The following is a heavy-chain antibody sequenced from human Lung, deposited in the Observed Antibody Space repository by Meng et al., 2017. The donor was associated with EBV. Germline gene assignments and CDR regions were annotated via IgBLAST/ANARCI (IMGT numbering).Heavy chain of an antibody. CDR2: SYYSGST. V-gene: IGHV4-59*01. CDR1: GGSSSSYY. CDR3: ARGLAYSSSSPFDY. D-gene: IGHD6-6*01. J-gene: IGHJ4*02. Sequence: QLQQSGAGLLEPSEPPATTCPSAGGSSSSYYWSWMRKPPGQGLEWSGYSYYSGSTNYNPSLKSRVTRSVDTSKNQFSLKLSSVTAADTAVYYGARGLAYSSSSPFDYWGQGTLVTVSS.